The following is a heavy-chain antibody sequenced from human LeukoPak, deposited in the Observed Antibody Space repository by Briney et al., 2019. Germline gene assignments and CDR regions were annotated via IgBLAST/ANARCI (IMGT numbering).Heavy chain of an antibody. V-gene: IGHV3-23*01. CDR1: GFTFSSYG. CDR3: AKDGLTEFNSGYYVNWFDP. J-gene: IGHJ5*02. CDR2: ISGSGGST. D-gene: IGHD3-22*01. Sequence: PGGTLRLSCAASGFTFSSYGMSWVRQAPGKGLEWVSAISGSGGSTYYADSVKGRFTISRDNSKNTLYLQMNSLRAEDTAVYYCAKDGLTEFNSGYYVNWFDPWGQGTLVTVSS.